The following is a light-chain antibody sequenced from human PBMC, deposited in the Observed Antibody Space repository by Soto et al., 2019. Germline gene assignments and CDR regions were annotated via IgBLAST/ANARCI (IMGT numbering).Light chain of an antibody. J-gene: IGKJ4*01. CDR1: QDIRNF. CDR3: QQYADLPLT. V-gene: IGKV1-33*01. Sequence: DIQMTQSPSSLSASVGDRVTITCQASQDIRNFLNWYQQRPGKAPRILLYDAADLATGVPSRFTGSGSGTYFSFTITRLQPEDIATYYCQQYADLPLTFGGGTKVDIK. CDR2: DAA.